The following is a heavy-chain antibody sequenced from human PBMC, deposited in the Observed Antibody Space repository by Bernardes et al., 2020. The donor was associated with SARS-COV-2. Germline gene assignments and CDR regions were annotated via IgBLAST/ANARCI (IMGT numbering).Heavy chain of an antibody. J-gene: IGHJ6*02. Sequence: GGSLRLCCAASGFKFSTYAMTWVRQGPGKGLEWVSAINGSGNKTYYADSVKGRFTISRDNAKNSLYLQMNSLRAEDTAIYYCAMRDWLHSYYYYGLDVWGQGTTVTVSS. V-gene: IGHV3-23*01. CDR3: AMRDWLHSYYYYGLDV. CDR1: GFKFSTYA. D-gene: IGHD3-9*01. CDR2: INGSGNKT.